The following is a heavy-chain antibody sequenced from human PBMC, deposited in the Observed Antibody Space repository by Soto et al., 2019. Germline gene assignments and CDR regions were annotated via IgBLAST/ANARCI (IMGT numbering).Heavy chain of an antibody. CDR2: INHSGST. Sequence: SETLSLTCAVYGGSFSGYHWSWIRQPPGKGLEWIGEINHSGSTNYNPSLKSRVTISVDTSKNQFSLKLSSVTAADTAVYYCASLLTGDAFDIWGQGTMVTVSS. CDR3: ASLLTGDAFDI. V-gene: IGHV4-34*01. CDR1: GGSFSGYH. D-gene: IGHD7-27*01. J-gene: IGHJ3*02.